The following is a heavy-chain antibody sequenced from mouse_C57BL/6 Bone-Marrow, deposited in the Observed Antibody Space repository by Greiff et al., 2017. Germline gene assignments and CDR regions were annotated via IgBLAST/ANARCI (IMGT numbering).Heavy chain of an antibody. CDR1: GFTFTDYY. Sequence: DVKLQESGGGLVQPGGSLSLSCAASGFTFTDYYMSWVRQPPGKALEWLGFIRNKANGYTTEYSASVKGRFTISRDNSQSILYLQMNALRAEDSATYSCARYRDWYFDVWGTGTTVTVSS. CDR3: ARYRDWYFDV. CDR2: IRNKANGYTT. V-gene: IGHV7-3*01. J-gene: IGHJ1*03.